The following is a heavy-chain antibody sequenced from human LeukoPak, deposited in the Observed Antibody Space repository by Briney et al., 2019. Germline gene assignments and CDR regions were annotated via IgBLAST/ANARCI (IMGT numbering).Heavy chain of an antibody. V-gene: IGHV1-18*01. J-gene: IGHJ4*02. CDR3: ARPYYYDSTGYYQYYFDY. CDR1: GGTLSSYA. D-gene: IGHD3-22*01. Sequence: ASVKVSCKASGGTLSSYAISWVRQAPGQGLEWMGWISAYNGNTNYAQKLQGRVTMTTDTSTSTAYMELRSLRSDDTAVYYCARPYYYDSTGYYQYYFDYWGQGTLVTVSS. CDR2: ISAYNGNT.